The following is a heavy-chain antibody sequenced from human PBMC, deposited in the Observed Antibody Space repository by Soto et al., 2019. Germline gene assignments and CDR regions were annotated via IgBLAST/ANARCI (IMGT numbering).Heavy chain of an antibody. Sequence: QVQLVQSGAEVKKPGSSVKVSCKASGGTFSSYTISWVRQAPGQGLEWMGRIIPILGIANYAQKFQGRVTITADKSTSTAYMELRSLRSEDTAVYYCARISIALAGTYDAFDIWGQGTMVTVSS. CDR3: ARISIALAGTYDAFDI. J-gene: IGHJ3*02. CDR2: IIPILGIA. CDR1: GGTFSSYT. D-gene: IGHD6-19*01. V-gene: IGHV1-69*02.